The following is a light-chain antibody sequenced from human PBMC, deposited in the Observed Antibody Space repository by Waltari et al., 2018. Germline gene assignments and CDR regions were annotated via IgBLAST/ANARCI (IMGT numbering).Light chain of an antibody. J-gene: IGLJ2*01. CDR1: HIGSKS. Sequence: SYVLTQPPSVSVAPGKTARITCGGHHIGSKSVHWYQQTPGQAPVLVVYDDSDRPSGIPGRFSGSNSGNTATLTISRVEAGDEADYYCQVWDSSSDHVVFGGGTKLTVL. CDR3: QVWDSSSDHVV. CDR2: DDS. V-gene: IGLV3-21*03.